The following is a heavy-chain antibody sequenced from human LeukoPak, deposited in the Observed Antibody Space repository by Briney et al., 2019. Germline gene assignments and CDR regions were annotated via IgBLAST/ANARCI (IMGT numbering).Heavy chain of an antibody. Sequence: SETLSLTCTVSGGSISSSSYYWGWIRQPPGKGLEWIGSIYYSGSTYYNPSLKSRVTISVDTSKNQFSLKLSSVTAADAGVYFCARHFGSITSAFDISGQGTMVTVSS. CDR2: IYYSGST. V-gene: IGHV4-39*01. CDR3: ARHFGSITSAFDI. CDR1: GGSISSSSYY. D-gene: IGHD3-3*01. J-gene: IGHJ3*02.